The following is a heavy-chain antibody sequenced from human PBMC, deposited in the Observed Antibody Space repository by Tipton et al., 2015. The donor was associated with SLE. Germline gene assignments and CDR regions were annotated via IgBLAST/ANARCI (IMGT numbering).Heavy chain of an antibody. D-gene: IGHD6-19*01. V-gene: IGHV4-61*02. Sequence: TLSLTCSVSGGSITSSNYYWNWIRQPAGKGLQWIGRIHSHGTTDYNLSLKSRVTLSIDTSKNHFSLKLSSVTAADTAVYYCARGTGWESAFDFWGQGTLVTVSS. CDR2: IHSHGTT. CDR3: ARGTGWESAFDF. CDR1: GGSITSSNYY. J-gene: IGHJ4*02.